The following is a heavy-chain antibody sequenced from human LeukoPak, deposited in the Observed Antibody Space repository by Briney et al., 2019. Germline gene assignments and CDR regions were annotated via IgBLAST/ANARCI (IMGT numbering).Heavy chain of an antibody. D-gene: IGHD2-8*02. J-gene: IGHJ4*02. CDR1: GFSFNIYS. CDR3: TKAPVRSCTGTFCYPFDY. V-gene: IGHV3-48*01. CDR2: ISDSSRTI. Sequence: GGSLRLSCAASGFSFNIYSMNWVRQAPGKGPEWVSYISDSSRTIYHADSVRGRFTVSRDNSMNTLYLQMNSLRVEDTAVYYCTKAPVRSCTGTFCYPFDYWGQGILVTVSS.